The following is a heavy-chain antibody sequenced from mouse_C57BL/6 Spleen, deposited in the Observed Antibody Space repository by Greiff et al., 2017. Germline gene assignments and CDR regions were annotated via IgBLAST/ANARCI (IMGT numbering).Heavy chain of an antibody. CDR2: IWSGGST. J-gene: IGHJ4*01. V-gene: IGHV2-2*01. CDR3: ARNMAGYGSSYDYAMDY. Sequence: VHLVESGPGLVQPSQSLSITCTVSGFSLTSYGVHWVRQSPGKGLEWLGVIWSGGSTDYNAAFISRLSISKDNSKSQVFFKMNSLQADDTAIYYCARNMAGYGSSYDYAMDYWGQGTSVTVSS. D-gene: IGHD1-1*01. CDR1: GFSLTSYG.